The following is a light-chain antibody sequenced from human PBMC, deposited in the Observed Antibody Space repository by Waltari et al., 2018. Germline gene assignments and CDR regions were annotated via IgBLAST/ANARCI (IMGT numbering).Light chain of an antibody. CDR3: QQYYSTPLT. CDR2: WAS. V-gene: IGKV4-1*01. Sequence: SLAVSLDERATINCKSSQSVLYSSNNKNYLAWYHQKPGQPPKLLIYWASTRESGVPDRFSGSGSGTDFTLTISSLQAEDVALYYCQQYYSTPLTFGGGTKVEIK. J-gene: IGKJ4*01. CDR1: QSVLYSSNNKNY.